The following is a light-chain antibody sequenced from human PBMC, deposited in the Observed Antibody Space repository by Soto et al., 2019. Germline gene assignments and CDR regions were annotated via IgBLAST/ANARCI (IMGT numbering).Light chain of an antibody. CDR3: QQYNIWRSIT. CDR2: DIS. J-gene: IGKJ5*01. Sequence: EIVMTQSPATLSVSPGETATLSCRASQGISRTLAWYQLKSGQAPRLLFYDISTRAAGVPARFSGSGYGTDFTLTISSLQSEDFAVYYCQQYNIWRSITFGQGTRLEI. CDR1: QGISRT. V-gene: IGKV3-15*01.